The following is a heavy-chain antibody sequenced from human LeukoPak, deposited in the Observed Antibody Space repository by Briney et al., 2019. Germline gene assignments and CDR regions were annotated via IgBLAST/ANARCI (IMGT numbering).Heavy chain of an antibody. J-gene: IGHJ5*02. CDR3: ARVEMATMGWFDP. CDR1: GGTFTSYA. CDR2: IIPIFGTA. D-gene: IGHD5-24*01. V-gene: IGHV1-69*05. Sequence: SVKVSCKASGGTFTSYAISWVRQAPGQGNEWMGGIIPIFGTANYAQKFQGRVTITTDESTSTAYMELSSLRPEDTAVYYCARVEMATMGWFDPWGQGTLVTVSS.